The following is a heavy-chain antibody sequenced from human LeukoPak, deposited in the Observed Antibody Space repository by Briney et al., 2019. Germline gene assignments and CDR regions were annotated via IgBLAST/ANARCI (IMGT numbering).Heavy chain of an antibody. D-gene: IGHD3-22*01. CDR1: GFTFSRFG. V-gene: IGHV3-33*01. Sequence: GGSLRLPCAASGFTFSRFGMHWVRQAPGKGLEWMAGIWDDGGHKYYIDSVKGRFTISRDNSKNTLYLQMNSLRVEDTGVYYCARLFDSSGHDYWGQGTLVTVSS. J-gene: IGHJ4*02. CDR2: IWDDGGHK. CDR3: ARLFDSSGHDY.